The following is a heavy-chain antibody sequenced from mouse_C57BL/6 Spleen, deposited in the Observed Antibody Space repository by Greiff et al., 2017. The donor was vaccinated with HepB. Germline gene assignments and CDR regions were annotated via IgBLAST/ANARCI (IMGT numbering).Heavy chain of an antibody. Sequence: EVKVEESGGGLVKPGGSLKLSCAASGFTFSSYAMSWVRQTPEKRLEWVATISDGGSYTYYPDNVKGRFTISRDNAKNNLYLQMSHLKSEDTAMYYCARDEGGGDYWGQGTSVTVSS. J-gene: IGHJ4*01. V-gene: IGHV5-4*03. CDR1: GFTFSSYA. CDR2: ISDGGSYT. CDR3: ARDEGGGDY.